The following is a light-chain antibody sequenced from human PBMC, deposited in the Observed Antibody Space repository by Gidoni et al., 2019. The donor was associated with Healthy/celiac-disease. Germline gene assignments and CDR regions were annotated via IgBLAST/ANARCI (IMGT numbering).Light chain of an antibody. CDR2: GAS. V-gene: IGKV3-20*01. J-gene: IGKJ2*01. Sequence: EIVLTQSPGTLSLSPGERATLSCRASQSVSSSYLAWYQQKPGQAPRRLIYGASSRATGIPDRFSGSGSGTDFTLTISRLEPEDFAVYYCQQYGSSPYTFGQXTKLEIK. CDR1: QSVSSSY. CDR3: QQYGSSPYT.